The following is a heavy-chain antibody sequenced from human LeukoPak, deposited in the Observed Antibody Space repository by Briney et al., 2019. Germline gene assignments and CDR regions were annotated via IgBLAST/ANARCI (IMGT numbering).Heavy chain of an antibody. CDR1: GGSISSSSYY. J-gene: IGHJ4*02. V-gene: IGHV4-39*07. Sequence: SETLSLTCTVSGGSISSSSYYWSWIRQPPGKGLEWIGEINHSGSTNYNPSLKSRVTISVDTSKNQFSLKLSSVTAADTAVYYCARGNPSPLDYWGQGTLVTVSP. CDR3: ARGNPSPLDY. D-gene: IGHD1-14*01. CDR2: INHSGST.